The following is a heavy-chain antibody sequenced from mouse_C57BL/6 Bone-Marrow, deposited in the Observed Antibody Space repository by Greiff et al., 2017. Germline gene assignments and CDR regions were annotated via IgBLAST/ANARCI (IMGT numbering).Heavy chain of an antibody. J-gene: IGHJ4*01. Sequence: QVQLQQPGAELVKPGASVKLSCKASGYTFTSYWLHWVKQRPGRGLEWIGRIDPNSGGTKYNEKFKSKATLTVDKPSSTAYMQLSSLTSEDSAVYYCARTHSNSVYYAMDYWGQGTSVTVSS. CDR2: IDPNSGGT. CDR1: GYTFTSYW. V-gene: IGHV1-72*01. CDR3: ARTHSNSVYYAMDY. D-gene: IGHD2-5*01.